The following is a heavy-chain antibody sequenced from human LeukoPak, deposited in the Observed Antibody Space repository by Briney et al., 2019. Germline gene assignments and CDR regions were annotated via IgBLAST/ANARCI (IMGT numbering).Heavy chain of an antibody. J-gene: IGHJ4*02. CDR1: GFTFSSYA. D-gene: IGHD5-18*01. Sequence: GGSLRLSCAASGFTFSSYAMSWVRQAPGKGLEWVSAISGRGGSTYYADSVKGRFTISRDNSKNTLYLQMNSLRAEDTAVYYCAAPGSGYSYGNEDYWGQGTLVTVSS. CDR2: ISGRGGST. V-gene: IGHV3-23*01. CDR3: AAPGSGYSYGNEDY.